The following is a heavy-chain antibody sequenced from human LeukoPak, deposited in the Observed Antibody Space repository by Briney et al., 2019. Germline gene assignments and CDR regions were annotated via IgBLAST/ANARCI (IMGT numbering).Heavy chain of an antibody. CDR3: ARDPGEYYYDSSPDY. V-gene: IGHV3-23*01. CDR2: ISGSGGST. J-gene: IGHJ4*02. D-gene: IGHD3-22*01. CDR1: GFTFSSYA. Sequence: PGGSLRLSCAASGFTFSSYAMSWVRQAPGKGLEWVSVISGSGGSTYYADSVKGRFTISRDNSKNTLYLQMNSLRAEDTAVYYCARDPGEYYYDSSPDYWGQGTLVTVSS.